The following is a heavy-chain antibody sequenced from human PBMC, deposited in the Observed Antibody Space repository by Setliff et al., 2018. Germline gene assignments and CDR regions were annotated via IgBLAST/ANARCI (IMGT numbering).Heavy chain of an antibody. V-gene: IGHV1-18*01. CDR1: GYTFTNFG. D-gene: IGHD6-6*01. Sequence: GASVKVSCKTSGYTFTNFGISWVRQAPGQGLEWMGWISGYNGNTNYAQKFQSRVTMTTDTFTNTAYMELRSLRSDDTAVYYCARDRGSSGDAFDIWGQGTMVTVSS. J-gene: IGHJ3*02. CDR2: ISGYNGNT. CDR3: ARDRGSSGDAFDI.